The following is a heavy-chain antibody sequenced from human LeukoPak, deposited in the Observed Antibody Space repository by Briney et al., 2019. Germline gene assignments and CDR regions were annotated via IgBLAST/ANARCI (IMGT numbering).Heavy chain of an antibody. CDR1: GYTFTGYY. J-gene: IGHJ6*02. V-gene: IGHV1-2*06. CDR2: INPNSGGT. Sequence: GASVKVSCKASGYTFTGYYMHWVRQAPGQGLEWMGRINPNSGGTNYAQKFQGRVTMTRDTSISTAYMELSRLRSDDTAVYYCASGIVGDRVPKYYYYGMDVWGQGTTVTVSS. CDR3: ASGIVGDRVPKYYYYGMDV. D-gene: IGHD1-26*01.